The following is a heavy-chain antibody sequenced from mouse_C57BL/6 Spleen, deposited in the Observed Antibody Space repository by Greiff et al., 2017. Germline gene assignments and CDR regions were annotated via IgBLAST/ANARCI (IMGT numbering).Heavy chain of an antibody. CDR3: ARGIYDGSFDY. CDR1: GYAFSSSW. CDR2: IYPGDGDT. V-gene: IGHV1-82*01. D-gene: IGHD2-3*01. J-gene: IGHJ2*01. Sequence: QVQLKESGPELVKPGASVKISCKASGYAFSSSWMNWVKQRPGKGLEWIGRIYPGDGDTNYNGKFKGKATLTADKSSSTAYMQLSSLTSEDSAVYFCARGIYDGSFDYWGQGTTLTVSS.